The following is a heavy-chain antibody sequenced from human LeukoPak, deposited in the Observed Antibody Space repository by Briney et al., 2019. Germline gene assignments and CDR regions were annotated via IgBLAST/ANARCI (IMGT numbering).Heavy chain of an antibody. V-gene: IGHV3-23*01. CDR3: AKDSYYCSSTSCSYYYYYYYMDV. CDR1: GLTFSSYA. J-gene: IGHJ6*03. D-gene: IGHD2-2*01. CDR2: ISGSGGST. Sequence: GGSLRLSCAASGLTFSSYAMSWVRQAPGKGLEWVSAISGSGGSTYYADSVKGGFTISRDNSKNTLYLQMNSLSAEDTAVYYCAKDSYYCSSTSCSYYYYYYYMDVWGKGTTVTVSS.